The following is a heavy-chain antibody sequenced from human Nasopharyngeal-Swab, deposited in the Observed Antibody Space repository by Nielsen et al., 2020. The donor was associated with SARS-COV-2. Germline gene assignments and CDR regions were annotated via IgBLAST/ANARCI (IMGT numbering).Heavy chain of an antibody. CDR2: IRSSGSTI. D-gene: IGHD6-13*01. Sequence: GESLKISCAASGFTFSDYYMSWIRQAPGKGLEWVSYIRSSGSTIYNADSVKGRFTISGDNAKNSLYLQMNSLTAEDTAVYYCARGQQGALYYFDYWGQGTLVTVSS. J-gene: IGHJ4*02. CDR1: GFTFSDYY. V-gene: IGHV3-11*04. CDR3: ARGQQGALYYFDY.